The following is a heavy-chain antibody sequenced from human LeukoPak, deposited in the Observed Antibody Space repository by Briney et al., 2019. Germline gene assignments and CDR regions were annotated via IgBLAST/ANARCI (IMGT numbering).Heavy chain of an antibody. J-gene: IGHJ4*02. CDR2: INPNSGGT. D-gene: IGHD5-18*01. V-gene: IGHV1-2*02. Sequence: ASVKVSCKASGYTFIGYYMHWVRQAPGQGLEWMGWINPNSGGTNYAQKFQGRVTMTRDTSISTAYMELSRLGSDVTAVYYCARDRDTALFDYWGQGTLATVSS. CDR1: GYTFIGYY. CDR3: ARDRDTALFDY.